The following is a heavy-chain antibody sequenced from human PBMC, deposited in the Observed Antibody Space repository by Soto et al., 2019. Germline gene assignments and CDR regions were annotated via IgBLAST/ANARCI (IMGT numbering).Heavy chain of an antibody. J-gene: IGHJ4*02. V-gene: IGHV4-34*01. CDR3: TRGGGGPGRY. CDR2: IEQGGST. Sequence: QVQLQQWGAGLLKPSETLSLTCAVYGGSLSDYHWSWIRQPPGKGLEWIAEIEQGGSTNYSPSLQSRVAISIDTSKKQFSLKLLSVTAADTAVYYCTRGGGGPGRYWGQGTLVTVSS. CDR1: GGSLSDYH. D-gene: IGHD1-26*01.